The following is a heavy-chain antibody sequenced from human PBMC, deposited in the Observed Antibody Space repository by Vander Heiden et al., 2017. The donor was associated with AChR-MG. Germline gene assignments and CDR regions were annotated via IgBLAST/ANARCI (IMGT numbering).Heavy chain of an antibody. D-gene: IGHD1-26*01. V-gene: IGHV3-23*01. CDR1: GLTFSSFA. CDR2: ISGSGGRT. J-gene: IGHJ6*03. CDR3: AGRGHYMDV. Sequence: EVQPLDSGGGLVQPGGSLRLSWAASGLTFSSFAMSWVRQAPGKGLKWVSAISGSGGRTYYADSVKGRFTISRDNSKNTLYLQMNSLRAEDTAVYYCAGRGHYMDVWGKGTTVTVSS.